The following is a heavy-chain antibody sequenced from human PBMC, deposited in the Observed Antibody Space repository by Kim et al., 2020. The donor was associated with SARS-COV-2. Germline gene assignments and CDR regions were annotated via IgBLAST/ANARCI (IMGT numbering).Heavy chain of an antibody. D-gene: IGHD3-10*01. Sequence: GGSLRLSCAASGFTFSDYYMTWIRQAPGKGLEWISYISGTSTYTNYAVSMKGRFTISRDNAKNSVSLQMNSLRPDDTAIYYCARTRSMFRGEADYWGQGALVTVSS. CDR1: GFTFSDYY. J-gene: IGHJ4*02. CDR2: ISGTSTYT. V-gene: IGHV3-11*03. CDR3: ARTRSMFRGEADY.